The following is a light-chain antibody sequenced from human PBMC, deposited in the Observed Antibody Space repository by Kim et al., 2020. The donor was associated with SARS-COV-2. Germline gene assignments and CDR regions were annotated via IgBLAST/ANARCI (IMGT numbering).Light chain of an antibody. V-gene: IGKV1-9*01. Sequence: ESVGNRVTITSRTSKGIRNYLAWYQQKPAEATKLLIYDAYTLQSGVTSSYSGSGSGTDFTLANSSLQPEDFATYYCQQVNTYPLTFGAGTNVDIK. CDR2: DAY. J-gene: IGKJ3*01. CDR1: KGIRNY. CDR3: QQVNTYPLT.